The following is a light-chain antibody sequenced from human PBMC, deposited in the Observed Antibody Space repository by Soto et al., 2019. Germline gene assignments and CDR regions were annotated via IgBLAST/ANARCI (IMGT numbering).Light chain of an antibody. CDR3: QQYGSSPIT. Sequence: VVMTQSPATLSVSPCEIATLSCRASQSVSIRLAWYQQKPGQAPRLLIYGASSRATGIPDRFSGSGSGTDFTLTISRLEPEDFAVYYCQQYGSSPITFGQGTRLEIK. V-gene: IGKV3-20*01. CDR2: GAS. CDR1: QSVSIR. J-gene: IGKJ5*01.